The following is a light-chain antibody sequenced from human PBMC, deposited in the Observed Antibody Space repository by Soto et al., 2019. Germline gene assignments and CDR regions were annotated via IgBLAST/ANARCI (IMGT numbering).Light chain of an antibody. CDR1: STDVGGYNY. CDR3: CSYAGTYTYV. CDR2: EVN. V-gene: IGLV2-8*01. J-gene: IGLJ1*01. Sequence: QSVLTQPPSASGSPGQSVTISCTGTSTDVGGYNYVSWYQQYPGKAPKLMIYEVNKRPSGVPDRFSGSKSGNTASLTVSGLQAEDEADYYCCSYAGTYTYVFGTGTKVTVL.